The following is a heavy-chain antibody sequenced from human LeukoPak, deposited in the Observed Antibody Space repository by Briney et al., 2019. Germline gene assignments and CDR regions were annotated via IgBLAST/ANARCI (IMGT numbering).Heavy chain of an antibody. V-gene: IGHV3-23*01. CDR1: GFTFSSYA. D-gene: IGHD3-22*01. CDR2: ISGSGGST. Sequence: GGSLRLSCAASGFTFSSYAMSWVRQAPGKGLEWVSAISGSGGSTYYADSVKGRFTISRDNSKNSLYLQMNRLGTEDTALYYCAKDLPGAYDSSGYYYDDYWGQGTLVTVSS. CDR3: AKDLPGAYDSSGYYYDDY. J-gene: IGHJ4*02.